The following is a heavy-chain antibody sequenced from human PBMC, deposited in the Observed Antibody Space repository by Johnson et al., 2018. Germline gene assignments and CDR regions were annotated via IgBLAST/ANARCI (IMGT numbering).Heavy chain of an antibody. CDR1: GFIFSSYS. D-gene: IGHD3-9*01. CDR3: AFCSYYDILELDY. J-gene: IGHJ4*02. Sequence: VQLVESGGGLVQPGGSLRLSCAASGFIFSSYSMNWVRQAPGTGLEWVSYISSSSSTISYADSEKGRFTISSKKAKNSLYLQINSLVDEDTAVYYWAFCSYYDILELDYWGQGTLVTVSS. CDR2: ISSSSSTI. V-gene: IGHV3-48*02.